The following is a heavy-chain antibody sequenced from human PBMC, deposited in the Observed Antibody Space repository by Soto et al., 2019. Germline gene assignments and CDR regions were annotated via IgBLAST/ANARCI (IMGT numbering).Heavy chain of an antibody. CDR1: GFTFSDYY. V-gene: IGHV3-11*01. D-gene: IGHD2-15*01. CDR3: ASRYCSGGSCTVDY. CDR2: ISSSGSTI. J-gene: IGHJ4*02. Sequence: GGSLRLSCAASGFTFSDYYMSWICQAPGKGLEWVSYISSSGSTIYYADSVKGRFTISRDNAKNSLYLQMNSLRAEDTAVYYCASRYCSGGSCTVDYWGQGTLVTVSS.